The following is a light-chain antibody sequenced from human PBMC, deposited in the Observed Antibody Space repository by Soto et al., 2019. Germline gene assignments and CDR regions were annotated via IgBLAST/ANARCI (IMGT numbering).Light chain of an antibody. CDR3: QQRSDWPST. V-gene: IGKV3-11*01. CDR2: DSS. Sequence: EIVLTQSPATLSLSPGERATLSCRASQSVGTYFAWYQQKPGQAPRLLIYDSSNRATGIPARFSGSGSGTDFTRTISILEPEDFAVYYCQQRSDWPSTFGGGTKVEIK. J-gene: IGKJ4*01. CDR1: QSVGTY.